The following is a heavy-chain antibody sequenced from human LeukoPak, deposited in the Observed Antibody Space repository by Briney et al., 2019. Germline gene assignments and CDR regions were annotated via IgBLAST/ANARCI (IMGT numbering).Heavy chain of an antibody. CDR1: GFTFSSYS. D-gene: IGHD3-9*01. Sequence: GGSLRLSCAASGFTFSSYSMNWVRQAPGKGLEWVSSISSSSSYIYYADSVKGRFTISRDNAKNSLYLQMNSLRAEDTAVYYCARVMGNKRRYFDWPQRAFDIWGQGTMVTVSS. CDR3: ARVMGNKRRYFDWPQRAFDI. V-gene: IGHV3-21*01. CDR2: ISSSSSYI. J-gene: IGHJ3*02.